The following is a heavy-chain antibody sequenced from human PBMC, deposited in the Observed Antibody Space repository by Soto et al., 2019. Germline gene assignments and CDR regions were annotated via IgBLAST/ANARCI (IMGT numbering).Heavy chain of an antibody. CDR3: ARDRIAAAAPYYYYYGMDV. Sequence: SVKVSCKASGGTFSSYAISWVRQAPGQGLEWMGGIIPIFGTANHAQKFQGRVTITADESTSTAYMELSSLRSEDTAVYYCARDRIAAAAPYYYYYGMDVWGQGTTVTVSS. J-gene: IGHJ6*02. CDR1: GGTFSSYA. D-gene: IGHD6-13*01. V-gene: IGHV1-69*13. CDR2: IIPIFGTA.